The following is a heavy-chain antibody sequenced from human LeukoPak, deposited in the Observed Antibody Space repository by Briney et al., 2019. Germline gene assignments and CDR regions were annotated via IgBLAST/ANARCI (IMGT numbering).Heavy chain of an antibody. J-gene: IGHJ4*02. Sequence: TGGSLRLSCAGSGFIFTTYGMNWVRQAPGKGLEWVASISRDTTYIFYADSVRGRFTISRDNAKNSVSLQMNSLRAEDTAVYYCARDYAYGDYLPGFWGQGTLVTVSS. CDR3: ARDYAYGDYLPGF. D-gene: IGHD4-17*01. CDR2: ISRDTTYI. CDR1: GFIFTTYG. V-gene: IGHV3-21*01.